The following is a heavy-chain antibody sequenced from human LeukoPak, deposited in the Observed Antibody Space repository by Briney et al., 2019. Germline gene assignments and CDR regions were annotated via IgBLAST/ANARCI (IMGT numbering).Heavy chain of an antibody. Sequence: GGSLRLSCAASGFTFATYTMNWVRQAPGTGLEWVSYIDTTSTTMYYADSVKGRFTISRDNAKNSLYLQMNSLRVEDTAVYYCTRGLVVVAQYFQHWGQGTLVTVSS. CDR3: TRGLVVVAQYFQH. J-gene: IGHJ1*01. CDR2: IDTTSTTM. D-gene: IGHD2-15*01. CDR1: GFTFATYT. V-gene: IGHV3-48*01.